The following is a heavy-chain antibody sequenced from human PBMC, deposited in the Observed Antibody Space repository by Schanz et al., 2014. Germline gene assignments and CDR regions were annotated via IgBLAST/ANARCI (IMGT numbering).Heavy chain of an antibody. D-gene: IGHD6-13*01. CDR2: ISGGGGTT. J-gene: IGHJ4*02. V-gene: IGHV3-23*01. Sequence: EVQLLESGGGLVQPGGSLRLSCAASGFTFSAYAMSWVRQAPGKGLEWVSAISGGGGTTYYADSVKGRFTISRDNSKNTLYLQMNSLRAEDTAVYYCAKSQGSSFDSWGQGTLVTVSS. CDR1: GFTFSAYA. CDR3: AKSQGSSFDS.